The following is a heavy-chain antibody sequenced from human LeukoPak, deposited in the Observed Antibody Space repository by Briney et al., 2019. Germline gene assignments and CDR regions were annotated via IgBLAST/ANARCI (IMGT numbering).Heavy chain of an antibody. D-gene: IGHD3-10*01. CDR3: ARDLDRAYYGSGGHWFDP. J-gene: IGHJ5*02. CDR2: IIPIFGTA. CDR1: GATFSSYA. Sequence: SVKVSCTASGATFSSYAISWVRQAPGQGLEWMGGIIPIFGTANYAQKFQGRVTITADESTSTAYMELSSLRSEDTAVYYCARDLDRAYYGSGGHWFDPWGQGTLVTVSS. V-gene: IGHV1-69*01.